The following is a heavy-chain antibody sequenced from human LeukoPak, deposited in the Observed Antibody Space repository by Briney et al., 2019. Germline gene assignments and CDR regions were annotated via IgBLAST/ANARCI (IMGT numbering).Heavy chain of an antibody. V-gene: IGHV3-30-3*01. Sequence: PGGSLRLSCAASGFTFSSYAMHWVRQAPATGLEWVAVISYDGSNKYCADSVKGRFTISRDNSENALYLQMISLRAEDTAVYYCARGGFYYGRDVWGQGTTVSVSS. CDR3: ARGGFYYGRDV. CDR1: GFTFSSYA. CDR2: ISYDGSNK. J-gene: IGHJ6*02.